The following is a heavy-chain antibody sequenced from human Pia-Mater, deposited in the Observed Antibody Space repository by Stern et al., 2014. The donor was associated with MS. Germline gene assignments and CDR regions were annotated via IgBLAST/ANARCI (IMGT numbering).Heavy chain of an antibody. D-gene: IGHD3-3*01. J-gene: IGHJ4*02. V-gene: IGHV3-21*01. CDR1: GFNFNSFT. CDR2: ISGSGSHI. Sequence: EVQLXXSGGGLVKPGGSLRLSCVASGFNFNSFTMNWVRQAPGKGLEWVATISGSGSHIFYADSVKGRFTVSRDNAKNSFYLQMNSLRAEDTALYYCAREFIDTVFGXXTGFWGQGTHITVS. CDR3: AREFIDTVFGXXTGF.